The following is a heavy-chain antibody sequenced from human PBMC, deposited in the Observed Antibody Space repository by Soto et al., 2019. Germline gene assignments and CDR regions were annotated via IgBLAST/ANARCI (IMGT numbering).Heavy chain of an antibody. Sequence: SLKISCAASGFSFSTYLMSWVRQAPGKGLEWVSGISWNSGSIGYADSVKGRFTISRDNAKNSLYLQMNSLRAEDTALYYCAKGDDYGDYVAFDIWGQGTMVTVSS. CDR2: ISWNSGSI. CDR1: GFSFSTYL. V-gene: IGHV3-9*01. CDR3: AKGDDYGDYVAFDI. J-gene: IGHJ3*02. D-gene: IGHD4-17*01.